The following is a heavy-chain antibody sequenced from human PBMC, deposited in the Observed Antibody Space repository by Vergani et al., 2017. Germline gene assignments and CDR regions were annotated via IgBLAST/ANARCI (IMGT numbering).Heavy chain of an antibody. V-gene: IGHV3-74*03. CDR2: IDEYGNRA. J-gene: IGHJ5*01. Sequence: EVQLVESGGGSVQSGGSLRLSCVASGFSFNTYWMHWVRQVPGKGLMWVARIDEYGNRATYGDFEPGRFPISRDKAKNTVFLQMNNLRADDAGVYYCVRTEYCTGIACNTRFDSWGQGALVTVSS. D-gene: IGHD2-8*02. CDR1: GFSFNTYW. CDR3: VRTEYCTGIACNTRFDS.